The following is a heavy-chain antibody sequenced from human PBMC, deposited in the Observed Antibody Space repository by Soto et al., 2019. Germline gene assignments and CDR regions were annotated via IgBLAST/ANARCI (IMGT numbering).Heavy chain of an antibody. Sequence: SETLSLTCAVYGGSFSGYYWSWIRQPPGKGLEWIGEINHSGSTNYNPSLKSRVTISVDTSKNQFSLKLSSVTAADTAVYYCARASMAERLLLSSKSDNWFDPWGQGTLVTVSS. V-gene: IGHV4-34*01. CDR3: ARASMAERLLLSSKSDNWFDP. CDR2: INHSGST. D-gene: IGHD3-3*01. J-gene: IGHJ5*02. CDR1: GGSFSGYY.